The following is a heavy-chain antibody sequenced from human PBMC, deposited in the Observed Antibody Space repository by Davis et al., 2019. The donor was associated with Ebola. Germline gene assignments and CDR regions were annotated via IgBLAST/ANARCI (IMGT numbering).Heavy chain of an antibody. CDR2: IIPILGIA. CDR1: GGTFSSYA. Sequence: SVKVSCKASGGTFSSYAISWVRQAPGQGLEWMGGIIPILGIANYAQKFQGRVTMTRDTSTSTVYMDLSSLRSEDTAVYYCARGLWFTGPPTYGLDVWGQGTTVTVSS. J-gene: IGHJ6*02. V-gene: IGHV1-69*10. CDR3: ARGLWFTGPPTYGLDV. D-gene: IGHD3-10*01.